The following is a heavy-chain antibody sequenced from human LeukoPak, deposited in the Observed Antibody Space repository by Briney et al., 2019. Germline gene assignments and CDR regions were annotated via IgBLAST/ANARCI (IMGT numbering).Heavy chain of an antibody. Sequence: SVKVSCKASGGTSSSYAISWVRQAPGQGLEWMGGIIPIFGTANYAQKFQGRVTITADESTSTAYMELSSLRSEDTAVYYCARGRDTAIEFDYWGQGTLVTVSS. V-gene: IGHV1-69*13. CDR2: IIPIFGTA. CDR1: GGTSSSYA. J-gene: IGHJ4*02. D-gene: IGHD5-18*01. CDR3: ARGRDTAIEFDY.